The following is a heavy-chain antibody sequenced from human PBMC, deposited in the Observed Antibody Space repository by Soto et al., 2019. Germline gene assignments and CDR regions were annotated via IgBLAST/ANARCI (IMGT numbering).Heavy chain of an antibody. Sequence: GGSLRLSCAASGFTFSNYGMHWVRQAPGKGLEWVAIIWFDGNHKYYAESVKGRFTVSRDNSNNTLFLQMNSLRAEDTAVYYCARDSQELWFHALDCWGQGTLVTVSS. V-gene: IGHV3-33*01. CDR1: GFTFSNYG. CDR2: IWFDGNHK. J-gene: IGHJ4*02. D-gene: IGHD3-10*01. CDR3: ARDSQELWFHALDC.